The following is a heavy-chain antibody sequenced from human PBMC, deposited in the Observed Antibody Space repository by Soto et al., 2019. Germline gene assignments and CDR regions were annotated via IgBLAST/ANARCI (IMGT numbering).Heavy chain of an antibody. CDR3: AREGSSAYSLDP. Sequence: QVQLQESGPGLVKPSGTLSLTCAVSGDSISNNKWWSWVRQPPGKGLEWIGEIHHSGRTNYNPSLKSRVTISVDMSKNQFSLRLSSVTAADTAVYYCAREGSSAYSLDPWGQGTLVTVSS. CDR2: IHHSGRT. J-gene: IGHJ5*02. D-gene: IGHD3-16*01. V-gene: IGHV4-4*02. CDR1: GDSISNNKW.